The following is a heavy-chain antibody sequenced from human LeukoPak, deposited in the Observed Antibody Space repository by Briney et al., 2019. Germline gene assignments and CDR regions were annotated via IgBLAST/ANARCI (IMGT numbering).Heavy chain of an antibody. CDR2: IYYSGST. D-gene: IGHD3-22*01. CDR1: GGSISSYY. J-gene: IGHJ4*02. Sequence: SETLSLTCTVSGGSISSYYWSWIRQPPGKGLEWIGYIYYSGSTNYNPSLKSRVTISVDKSKNQFSLKLSSVTAADTAVYYCARDAYDSSGYSFDYWGQGTLVTVSS. V-gene: IGHV4-59*12. CDR3: ARDAYDSSGYSFDY.